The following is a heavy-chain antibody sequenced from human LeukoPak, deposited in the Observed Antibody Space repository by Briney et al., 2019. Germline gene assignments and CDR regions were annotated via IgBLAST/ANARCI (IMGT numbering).Heavy chain of an antibody. Sequence: ASAKVSCKASGYTFTGYYMHWVRQAPGQGLEWMGWINPNSGGTNYAQKFQGRVTMTRDTSISTAYMELSRLRSDDTAVYYCARRCTSCSDFDYWGPGTLVTVSS. J-gene: IGHJ4*02. D-gene: IGHD2-2*01. CDR2: INPNSGGT. CDR1: GYTFTGYY. V-gene: IGHV1-2*02. CDR3: ARRCTSCSDFDY.